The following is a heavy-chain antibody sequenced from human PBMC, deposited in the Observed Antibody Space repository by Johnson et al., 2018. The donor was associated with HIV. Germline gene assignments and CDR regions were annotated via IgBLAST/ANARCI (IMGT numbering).Heavy chain of an antibody. D-gene: IGHD3-22*01. J-gene: IGHJ3*02. CDR1: GFTVSSNY. V-gene: IGHV3-53*01. CDR3: ARGVRDSSGYPFAFDS. CDR2: IWNGGST. Sequence: VQLVESGGGLIQPGGSLRLSCAASGFTVSSNYMSWVRQAPGKGLEWVSGIIWNGGSTGYADSVKGRFTISRDNAKNSLYLQMNSLRAEDTAVYYCARGVRDSSGYPFAFDSWGQGTMVSVSS.